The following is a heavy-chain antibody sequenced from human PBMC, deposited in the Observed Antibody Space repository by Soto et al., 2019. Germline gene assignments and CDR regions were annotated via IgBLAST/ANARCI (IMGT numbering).Heavy chain of an antibody. D-gene: IGHD2-2*01. V-gene: IGHV3-21*02. J-gene: IGHJ4*02. Sequence: EVQLVESGGGLVKPGGSLRLSCAASGFTFNTYTLAWVRQAPGRGLEWVSSVSSSSIYTHYGDSVKGRFTISRDNAQNSVYLQMDSLRADDTAVYYCARETYCSSTSCYLDYWGRGTLVTVSS. CDR3: ARETYCSSTSCYLDY. CDR2: VSSSSIYT. CDR1: GFTFNTYT.